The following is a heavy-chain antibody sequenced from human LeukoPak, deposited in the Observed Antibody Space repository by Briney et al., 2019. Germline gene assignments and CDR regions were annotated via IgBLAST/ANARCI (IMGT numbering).Heavy chain of an antibody. CDR1: GFTFSSYG. Sequence: GGSLRLSYVTSGFTFSSYGMHWVRQAPGKGLQWVARITSDGSIQQYADSVRGRFTISRDSSKNTLYLQMNSLGADDTAMYSCAREGGGYEIDHWGQGTLVIVSS. CDR3: AREGGGYEIDH. V-gene: IGHV3-33*01. CDR2: ITSDGSIQ. J-gene: IGHJ4*02. D-gene: IGHD5-12*01.